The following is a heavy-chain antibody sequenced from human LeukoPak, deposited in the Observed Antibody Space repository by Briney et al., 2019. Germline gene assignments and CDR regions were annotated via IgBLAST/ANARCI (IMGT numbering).Heavy chain of an antibody. V-gene: IGHV4-39*01. CDR2: IYYSGST. CDR1: GGSISSSSYY. J-gene: IGHJ3*02. Sequence: SETLSLTCTVSGGSISSSSYYWGWIRQPPGKGPEWIGSIYYSGSTYYNPSLKSRVTISVDTSKNQFSLKLSSVTAADTAVYYCARRGSPIDIVVVVAAADDAFDIWGQGTMVTVSS. CDR3: ARRGSPIDIVVVVAAADDAFDI. D-gene: IGHD2-15*01.